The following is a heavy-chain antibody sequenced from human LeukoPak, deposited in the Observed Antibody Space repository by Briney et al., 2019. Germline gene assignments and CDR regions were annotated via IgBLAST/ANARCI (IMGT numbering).Heavy chain of an antibody. D-gene: IGHD6-19*01. CDR3: ARSSKTQWLSPGDGSDI. J-gene: IGHJ3*02. Sequence: SETLSLTCAVYGGPFSGYYWSWIRQPPGKGLEWIGEINHSGSTNYSPSLRSRVTISVDTSKNQFSLKFTSMTAADTAVYYCARSSKTQWLSPGDGSDIWGRGTLVTVSS. V-gene: IGHV4-34*01. CDR1: GGPFSGYY. CDR2: INHSGST.